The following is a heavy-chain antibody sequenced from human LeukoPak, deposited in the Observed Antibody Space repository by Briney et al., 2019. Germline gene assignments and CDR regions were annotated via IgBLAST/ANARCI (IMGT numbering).Heavy chain of an antibody. J-gene: IGHJ5*02. CDR3: ARGLGQQLVRGQDWFDP. CDR2: INPNSGGT. V-gene: IGHV1-2*02. Sequence: GASVKVSCTASGYTFTGYYMHWVRQAPGQGLEWMGWINPNSGGTNYAQKFQGRVTMTRDTSISTAYMELSRLRSDDTAVYYCARGLGQQLVRGQDWFDPWGQGTLVTVSS. CDR1: GYTFTGYY. D-gene: IGHD6-13*01.